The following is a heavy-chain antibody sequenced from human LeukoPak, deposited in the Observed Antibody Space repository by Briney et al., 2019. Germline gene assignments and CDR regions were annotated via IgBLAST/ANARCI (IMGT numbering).Heavy chain of an antibody. V-gene: IGHV1-69*04. CDR1: GGTFISYA. Sequence: AVTVSFTAAGGTFISYAISWVRQAPGQGGGGVGRIIPILGIANYAQKFQGRVTITADNSTSTAYMELSSLRSEDTAVYYCARGQGDSSSWYTLYYFDYWGQGTLVTVSS. J-gene: IGHJ4*02. D-gene: IGHD6-13*01. CDR2: IIPILGIA. CDR3: ARGQGDSSSWYTLYYFDY.